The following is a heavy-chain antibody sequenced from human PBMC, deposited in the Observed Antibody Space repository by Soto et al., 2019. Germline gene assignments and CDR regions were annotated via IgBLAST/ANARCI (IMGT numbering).Heavy chain of an antibody. Sequence: GGSLRLSCAASGFTFSSYGMHWVRQAPGKGLEWVAVIWYDGSNKYYADSVKGRFTISRDNSKNTLYLQMNSLRAEDTAVYYCARDAVSDDYGAPGIWGQGTMVTVSS. D-gene: IGHD4-17*01. CDR1: GFTFSSYG. V-gene: IGHV3-33*01. J-gene: IGHJ3*02. CDR3: ARDAVSDDYGAPGI. CDR2: IWYDGSNK.